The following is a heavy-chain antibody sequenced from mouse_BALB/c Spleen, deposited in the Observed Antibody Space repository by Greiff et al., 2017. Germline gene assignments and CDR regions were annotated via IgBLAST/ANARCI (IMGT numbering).Heavy chain of an antibody. CDR3: ARGGLRLLRLDVYAMDY. Sequence: EVQLQQSGPELVKPGASVKMSCKASGYTFTSYVMHWVKQKPGQGLEWIGYINPYNDGTKYNEKFKGKATLTSDKSSSTAYMELSSLTSEDSAVYYCARGGLRLLRLDVYAMDYWGQGTSVTVSS. V-gene: IGHV1-14*01. CDR1: GYTFTSYV. J-gene: IGHJ4*01. CDR2: INPYNDGT. D-gene: IGHD1-1*01.